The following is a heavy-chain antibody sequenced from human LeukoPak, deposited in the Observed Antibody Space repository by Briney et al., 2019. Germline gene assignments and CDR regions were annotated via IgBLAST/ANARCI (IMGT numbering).Heavy chain of an antibody. CDR2: INPKSGGT. J-gene: IGHJ4*02. CDR3: ARSPDILTGENFDY. D-gene: IGHD3-9*01. CDR1: GYTFSVYY. Sequence: ASVKVSCKASGYTFSVYYMHWVRQAPGQGLEWMGWINPKSGGTNKAQKFHDRVTMTRDTSIRTAYMEVSRLRSDDTAVYYCARSPDILTGENFDYWGQGTLVTVSS. V-gene: IGHV1-2*02.